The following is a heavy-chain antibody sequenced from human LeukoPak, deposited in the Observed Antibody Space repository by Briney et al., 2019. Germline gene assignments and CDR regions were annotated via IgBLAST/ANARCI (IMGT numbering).Heavy chain of an antibody. CDR3: AWITMVRGVITAFDY. CDR1: GFTFSNAR. CDR2: IKTKTDGGTT. D-gene: IGHD3-10*01. V-gene: IGHV3-15*01. J-gene: IGHJ4*02. Sequence: GSLRLSCAASGFTFSNARMNWVRQAPGKGLEWVGRIKTKTDGGTTDYAAPVKGRFTISRDDSKNTLYLQMNSLRAEDTAVYYCAWITMVRGVITAFDYWGQGTLVTVSS.